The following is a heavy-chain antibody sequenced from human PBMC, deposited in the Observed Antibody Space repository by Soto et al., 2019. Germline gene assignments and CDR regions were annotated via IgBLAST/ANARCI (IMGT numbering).Heavy chain of an antibody. CDR1: GGTFSSYA. CDR3: ARGATYYYDSSGYYRGLDWFDP. V-gene: IGHV1-69*01. Sequence: QVQLVQSGAEVKKPGSSVKVSCKASGGTFSSYAISWVRQAPGQGLEWMGGIIPIFGTANYAQKFQGRVTITGDESTSTAYMELSSLRSEDTAVYYCARGATYYYDSSGYYRGLDWFDPWGQGTLVTVSS. CDR2: IIPIFGTA. J-gene: IGHJ5*02. D-gene: IGHD3-22*01.